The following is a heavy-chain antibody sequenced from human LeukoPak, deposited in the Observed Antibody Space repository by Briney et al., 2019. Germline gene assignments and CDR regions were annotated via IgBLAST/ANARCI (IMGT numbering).Heavy chain of an antibody. CDR2: IKQDGSDK. Sequence: GESLRLSCVASGFTFSDYWMTWVRQAPGKGLEWVANIKQDGSDKKYVDSVKGRFTISRDKAKNSLYLQMDSLRDEDTAVYYCARGGGDYWGQGTLVTVTS. CDR1: GFTFSDYW. D-gene: IGHD1-26*01. V-gene: IGHV3-7*01. J-gene: IGHJ4*02. CDR3: ARGGGDY.